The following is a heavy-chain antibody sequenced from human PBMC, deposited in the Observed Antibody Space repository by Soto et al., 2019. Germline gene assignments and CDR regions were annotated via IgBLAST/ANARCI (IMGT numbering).Heavy chain of an antibody. J-gene: IGHJ6*02. V-gene: IGHV3-30*18. Sequence: QVHLVESGGGVVQPGRSLRLSCAASGFTFNIFAMHWVRQAPGKGLEWVATTSYDGTYTFYPGSVEGRFTISRDDSNDTLILLLSGLRPEETAVYYCTKDRQPLAFGYGLDVWGQGTTVTVSS. CDR1: GFTFNIFA. CDR3: TKDRQPLAFGYGLDV. D-gene: IGHD2-21*01. CDR2: TSYDGTYT.